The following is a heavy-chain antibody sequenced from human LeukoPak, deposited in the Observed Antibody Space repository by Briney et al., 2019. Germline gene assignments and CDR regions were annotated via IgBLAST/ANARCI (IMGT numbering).Heavy chain of an antibody. CDR2: ISSTGDIT. J-gene: IGHJ6*03. CDR3: APHVWRAASSQYYYYMDV. CDR1: ESDFVIFA. D-gene: IGHD6-13*01. Sequence: PWGTLRLSCAASESDFVIFAMSWVRQGPGKGLDWGSTISSTGDITYHADPVKGRFIISRDNSKNTLYLQMSRLRVDDTAIYYCAPHVWRAASSQYYYYMDVWGKGTTVTVSS. V-gene: IGHV3-23*01.